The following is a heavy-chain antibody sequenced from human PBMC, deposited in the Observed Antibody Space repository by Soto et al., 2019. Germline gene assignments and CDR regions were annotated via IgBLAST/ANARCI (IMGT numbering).Heavy chain of an antibody. CDR1: GFTFSSYG. V-gene: IGHV3-33*01. J-gene: IGHJ4*02. CDR2: IWYDGTNE. Sequence: GGSLRLSCEASGFTFSSYGMHWVRQAPGKGLEWVAVIWYDGTNEYYADSVKGRFTISRDNSKNTLFLQMNSLRAEDTAVYYFATDETYYYDSSGYQSLDYWGQGTLVTVSS. CDR3: ATDETYYYDSSGYQSLDY. D-gene: IGHD3-22*01.